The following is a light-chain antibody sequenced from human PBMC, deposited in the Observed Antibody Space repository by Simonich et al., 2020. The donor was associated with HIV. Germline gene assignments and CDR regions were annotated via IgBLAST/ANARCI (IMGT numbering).Light chain of an antibody. CDR2: EVN. J-gene: IGLJ2*01. V-gene: IGLV2-8*01. CDR3: SSYVGTNNI. CDR1: SRDVGAFNF. Sequence: QSALTQPPSASGSPGQSVTISCTGTSRDVGAFNFISWSQHHPGKAPKLMSYEVNTRPTGVPHRFSGSKSGNTASLTVSGRQAEDEADYYCSSYVGTNNIFGGGTKLTVL.